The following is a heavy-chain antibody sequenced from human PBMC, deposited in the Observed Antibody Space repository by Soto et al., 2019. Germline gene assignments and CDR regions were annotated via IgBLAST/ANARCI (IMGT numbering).Heavy chain of an antibody. CDR3: ARSVFP. D-gene: IGHD3-10*01. CDR2: IYYSGST. Sequence: QVQLQESGPGLVKPSQTLSLTCTVSGGSISSGGYYWSGIRQRPGKDLEWIGYIYYSGSTYYNPSRKSPVTTAVETPKNLFSLKLTSVTAADTAVYCCARSVFPWGRVTLGTVAS. J-gene: IGHJ5*02. V-gene: IGHV4-31*01. CDR1: GGSISSGGYY.